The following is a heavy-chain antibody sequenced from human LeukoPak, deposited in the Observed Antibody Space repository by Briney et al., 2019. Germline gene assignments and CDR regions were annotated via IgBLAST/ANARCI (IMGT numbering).Heavy chain of an antibody. CDR3: AKDGSKRWLQYYFDY. Sequence: GGSLRLSCAASGLSLSTYTMNWVRQAPGKGLEWVSYISSSSSTTYYADSVKGRFTMSRDNAKKSLYLQMNSLRAEDTAVYYCAKDGSKRWLQYYFDYWGQGTLVTVSS. CDR2: ISSSSSTT. CDR1: GLSLSTYT. V-gene: IGHV3-48*01. D-gene: IGHD5-24*01. J-gene: IGHJ4*02.